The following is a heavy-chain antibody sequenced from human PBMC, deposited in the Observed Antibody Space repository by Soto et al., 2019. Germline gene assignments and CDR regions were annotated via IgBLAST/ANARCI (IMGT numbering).Heavy chain of an antibody. J-gene: IGHJ4*02. CDR1: GFTFSNYW. D-gene: IGHD5-12*01. Sequence: EVQLVESGGGLVQPGGSLRLSCAASGFTFSNYWMHWVRQVPGKGLVWVSRINSDGSSTTYADSVKGRFTISRDNSKNTLYLQMNSLRAEDTAVYYCARVGEMATITGELDYWGQGTLVTVSS. CDR2: INSDGSST. CDR3: ARVGEMATITGELDY. V-gene: IGHV3-74*01.